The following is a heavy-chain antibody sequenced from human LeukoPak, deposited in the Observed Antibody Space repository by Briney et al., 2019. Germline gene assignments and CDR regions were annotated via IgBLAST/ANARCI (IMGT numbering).Heavy chain of an antibody. J-gene: IGHJ6*03. D-gene: IGHD6-19*01. V-gene: IGHV4-34*01. CDR2: INHSGST. Sequence: SETLSLTCAVYGGSFSGYYWSWIRQPPGKGLEWIGEINHSGSTNYNPSLKSRVTISVDTSKNQFSLKLSSVTAADTAVYYCARRGIAVAGTKYYYYMDVWGKGTTVTISS. CDR3: ARRGIAVAGTKYYYYMDV. CDR1: GGSFSGYY.